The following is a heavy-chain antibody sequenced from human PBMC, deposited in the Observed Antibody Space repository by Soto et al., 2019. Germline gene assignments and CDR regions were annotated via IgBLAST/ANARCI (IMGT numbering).Heavy chain of an antibody. J-gene: IGHJ6*02. CDR3: ARDREVVTLNYYYYYGMDV. D-gene: IGHD2-21*02. CDR2: IIPIFGTA. Sequence: QVQLVQSGAEVKKPGSSVKVSCKASGGTFSSYAISWVRQAPGQGLEWMGGIIPIFGTANYAQKFQGRVKITADESTSTAYRELSSLRSEDTAVYYCARDREVVTLNYYYYYGMDVWGQGTTVTVSS. V-gene: IGHV1-69*01. CDR1: GGTFSSYA.